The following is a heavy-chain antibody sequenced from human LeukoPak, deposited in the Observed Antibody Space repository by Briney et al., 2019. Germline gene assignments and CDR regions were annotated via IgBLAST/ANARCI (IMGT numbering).Heavy chain of an antibody. Sequence: GGSLRLSCAASGFTFTSYWVHWVRQAPGKGLVWVSRINTDGSSTSYADSVKGRFTISRDNSKNTLYLQMNSLRAEDTAVYYCAKESSYYGSGSYYKAFDYWGQGTLVTVSS. J-gene: IGHJ4*02. D-gene: IGHD3-10*01. CDR3: AKESSYYGSGSYYKAFDY. V-gene: IGHV3-74*01. CDR1: GFTFTSYW. CDR2: INTDGSST.